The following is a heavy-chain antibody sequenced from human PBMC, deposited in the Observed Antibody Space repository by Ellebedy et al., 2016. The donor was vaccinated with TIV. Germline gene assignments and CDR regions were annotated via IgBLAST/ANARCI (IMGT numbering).Heavy chain of an antibody. CDR1: GFSFGSYW. CDR2: IREDESER. D-gene: IGHD2-21*02. V-gene: IGHV3-7*01. Sequence: GESLKISCAGSGFSFGSYWVSWVRQTPGKGLEWVANIREDESERYYVDSVEGRFTISRDNAKNSLYLQMNSLRAEDTAVYYCARSGCGGDCYSEAFDIWGQGTMVTVSS. J-gene: IGHJ3*02. CDR3: ARSGCGGDCYSEAFDI.